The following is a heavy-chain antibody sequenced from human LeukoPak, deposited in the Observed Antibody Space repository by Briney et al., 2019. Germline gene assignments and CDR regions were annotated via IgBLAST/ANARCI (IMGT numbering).Heavy chain of an antibody. V-gene: IGHV4-39*01. Sequence: SETLSLTCSVSGGSISSSTYYWGWIRQPPGKGLEWIGSISYSGNIYYNPSLKSRVTISVDASKNQFSLKLSSVTAADTAVYYCARQRRLELPDYWGQGTLVTVSS. CDR3: ARQRRLELPDY. CDR1: GGSISSSTYY. CDR2: ISYSGNI. D-gene: IGHD3-16*01. J-gene: IGHJ4*02.